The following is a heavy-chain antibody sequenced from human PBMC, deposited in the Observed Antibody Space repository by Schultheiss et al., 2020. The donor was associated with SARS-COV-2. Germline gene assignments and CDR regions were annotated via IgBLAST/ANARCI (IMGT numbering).Heavy chain of an antibody. D-gene: IGHD6-13*01. J-gene: IGHJ4*02. CDR1: GFTFSGSA. Sequence: GGSLRLSCAASGFTFSGSAMHWVRQASGKGLEWVGRIRSKANSYATAYAASVKGRFTISRDDSKNTLYLQMNSLRAEDTAVYYCAKSKGSSGLFDYWGQGTLVTVSS. CDR2: IRSKANSYAT. V-gene: IGHV3-73*01. CDR3: AKSKGSSGLFDY.